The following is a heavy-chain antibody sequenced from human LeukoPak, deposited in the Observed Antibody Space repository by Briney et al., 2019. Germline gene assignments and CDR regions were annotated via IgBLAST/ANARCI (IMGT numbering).Heavy chain of an antibody. V-gene: IGHV4-59*08. D-gene: IGHD3-10*01. J-gene: IGHJ5*02. CDR1: GGSISSYY. Sequence: PSETLSLTCTVSGGSISSYYWSWIRHPPGKGLELIGYIYYSGSTNYNPSLKSRVTISVDTSKNQFSLKLSSVTAADTAVYYCARHGTGGSGSYYRKDRNWFDPWGQGTLVTVSS. CDR3: ARHGTGGSGSYYRKDRNWFDP. CDR2: IYYSGST.